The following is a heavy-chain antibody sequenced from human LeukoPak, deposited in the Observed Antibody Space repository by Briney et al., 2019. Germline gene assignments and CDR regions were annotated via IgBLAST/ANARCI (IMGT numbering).Heavy chain of an antibody. J-gene: IGHJ4*02. CDR3: AGVWSPPYTSNWPYYFDY. D-gene: IGHD6-13*01. V-gene: IGHV3-21*01. Sequence: ETLSLTCTVSGGSISSSSYYWGWIRQPPGKGLEWVSSISSSSRYIYYADSMEGRLTISRDNAKNSLYLQMDRLRAEDTAVYYCAGVWSPPYTSNWPYYFDYWGQGALVTVSS. CDR2: ISSSSRYI. CDR1: GGSISSSS.